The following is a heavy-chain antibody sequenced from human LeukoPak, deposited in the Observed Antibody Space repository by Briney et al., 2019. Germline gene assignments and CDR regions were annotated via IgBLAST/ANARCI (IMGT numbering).Heavy chain of an antibody. J-gene: IGHJ4*02. V-gene: IGHV1-8*01. CDR3: ARDPHDYYGSGSYYDY. D-gene: IGHD3-10*01. Sequence: ASVKVSCKASGYTFTSYDINWVRQAPGQGLEWMGWMNPNSGNTGYAQKFQGRVTMTRNTSISTAYMELSRLRSDDTAVYYCARDPHDYYGSGSYYDYWGQGTLVTVSS. CDR2: MNPNSGNT. CDR1: GYTFTSYD.